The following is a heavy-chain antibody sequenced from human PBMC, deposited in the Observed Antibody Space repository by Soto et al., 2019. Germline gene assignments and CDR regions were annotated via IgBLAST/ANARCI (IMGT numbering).Heavy chain of an antibody. CDR1: GGSISTSDS. CDR2: IFHSGST. D-gene: IGHD2-15*01. Sequence: LSLTCAVSGGSISTSDSWSWVRQPPVTELEWIGEIFHSGSTHYNPSLRGRVSISVDKSKSKFSLKLTSVTAADTAVYYCARMGYCSGGRCYPAYYGMDVWGQGTTVTVSS. J-gene: IGHJ6*02. V-gene: IGHV4-4*02. CDR3: ARMGYCSGGRCYPAYYGMDV.